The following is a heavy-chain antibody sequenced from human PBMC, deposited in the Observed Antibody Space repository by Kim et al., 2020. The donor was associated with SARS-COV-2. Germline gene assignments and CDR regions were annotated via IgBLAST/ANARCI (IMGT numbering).Heavy chain of an antibody. J-gene: IGHJ4*02. Sequence: PSLKSRVTISVDKSKNQFSLKLSSVTAADTAVYYCARFNYDFWSGYLIDYWGQGTLVTVSS. V-gene: IGHV4-4*02. D-gene: IGHD3-3*01. CDR3: ARFNYDFWSGYLIDY.